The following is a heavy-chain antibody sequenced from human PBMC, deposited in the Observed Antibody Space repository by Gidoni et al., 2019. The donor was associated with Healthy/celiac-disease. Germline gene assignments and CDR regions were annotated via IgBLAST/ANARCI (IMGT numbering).Heavy chain of an antibody. CDR2: FDPEDGET. D-gene: IGHD6-25*01. CDR3: ATVTGSPGY. J-gene: IGHJ4*02. CDR1: GYTLTELS. Sequence: VQLVQFGAGGKKPGASAKAPCKVSGYTLTELSMHWVRPAPGKGLEWMGGFDPEDGETIYAQKFQGRVSMTEDTSTDTAYMELSSLRSEDTAVYYCATVTGSPGYWGQGTLVTVSS. V-gene: IGHV1-24*01.